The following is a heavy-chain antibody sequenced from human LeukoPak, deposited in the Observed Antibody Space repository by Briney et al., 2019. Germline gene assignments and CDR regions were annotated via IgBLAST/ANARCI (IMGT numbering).Heavy chain of an antibody. Sequence: GGSLRLSCAASGFTFSSYEMNWVRQAPGKGLEWVSYISSSGSTIHYADSVKGRFTISRDNAKNSLYLQMNSLRAEDKAVYYCARGAWDIVVVPAAMSRYYYYGMDVWGQGTTVTVSS. CDR1: GFTFSSYE. D-gene: IGHD2-2*01. CDR2: ISSSGSTI. V-gene: IGHV3-48*03. CDR3: ARGAWDIVVVPAAMSRYYYYGMDV. J-gene: IGHJ6*02.